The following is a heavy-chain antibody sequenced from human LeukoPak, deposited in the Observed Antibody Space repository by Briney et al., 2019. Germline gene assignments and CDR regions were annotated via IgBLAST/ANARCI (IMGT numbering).Heavy chain of an antibody. J-gene: IGHJ6*03. CDR2: INWNSGST. D-gene: IGHD3-10*01. CDR3: AREGTYYYYMDV. V-gene: IGHV3-20*04. CDR1: GFTFSSYG. Sequence: PGGSLRLSCAASGFTFSSYGMHWVRQAPGKGLEWVSGINWNSGSTGYADSVKGRFTISRDNAKNSLYLQMNSLRAEDTALYYCAREGTYYYYMDVWGKGTTVTISS.